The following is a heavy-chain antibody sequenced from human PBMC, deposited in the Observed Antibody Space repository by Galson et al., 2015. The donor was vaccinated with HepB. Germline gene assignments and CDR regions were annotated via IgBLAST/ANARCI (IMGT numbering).Heavy chain of an antibody. J-gene: IGHJ5*01. D-gene: IGHD3-3*01. CDR2: VIPIFAKA. CDR3: ASANDFWSGYRDAGTSRWCDS. Sequence: SVKVSCKASGDTFSSYAISWVRQAPGQGLEWMGGVIPIFAKAKYALKFQGRVTITADKSTNTAFMELSSLRSEDTAVYYCASANDFWSGYRDAGTSRWCDSWGQGTLVTVSS. CDR1: GDTFSSYA. V-gene: IGHV1-69*06.